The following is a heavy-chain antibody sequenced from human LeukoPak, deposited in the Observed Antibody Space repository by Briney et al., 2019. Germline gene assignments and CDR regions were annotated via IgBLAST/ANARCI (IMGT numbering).Heavy chain of an antibody. J-gene: IGHJ4*02. CDR3: VRDLGHSRHYFEY. CDR1: GFTFNSFF. D-gene: IGHD7-27*01. Sequence: TGGSLRLSCAASGFTFNSFFLNGARLTPGREREWVACISQDGSETFYMDSVRGRFIISRDNTKNSLYLQMDSLRAEDTAVYFCVRDLGHSRHYFEYWGQGALVTVSS. V-gene: IGHV3-7*01. CDR2: ISQDGSET.